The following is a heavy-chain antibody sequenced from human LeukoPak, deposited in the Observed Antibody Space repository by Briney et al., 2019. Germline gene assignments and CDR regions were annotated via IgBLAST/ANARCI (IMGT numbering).Heavy chain of an antibody. CDR2: ISGSGGST. V-gene: IGHV3-23*01. CDR3: AKDSSYFRHFDY. D-gene: IGHD1-26*01. CDR1: GFTFSSYA. J-gene: IGHJ4*02. Sequence: GGSLRLPCAASGFTFSSYAMSWVRQAPGKGLEWVSAISGSGGSTYYADSVKGRFTISRDNSKNTLYLQMNSLRAEDTAVYYCAKDSSYFRHFDYWGQGTLVTVSS.